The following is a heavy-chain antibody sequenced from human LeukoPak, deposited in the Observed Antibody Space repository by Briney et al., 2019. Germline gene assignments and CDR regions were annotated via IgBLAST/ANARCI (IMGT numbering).Heavy chain of an antibody. J-gene: IGHJ6*02. V-gene: IGHV4-34*01. CDR1: GGSFSGYY. CDR3: ARAPEVITIFGVKAQRYYYYGMDV. CDR2: INHSGST. D-gene: IGHD3-3*01. Sequence: PSETLSLTCAVYGGSFSGYYWSWIRQPPGKGLEWIGEINHSGSTNYNPSLKSRVTISVDTSKNQFSLKLSSVTAADTAVYYCARAPEVITIFGVKAQRYYYYGMDVWGQGTTVTVSS.